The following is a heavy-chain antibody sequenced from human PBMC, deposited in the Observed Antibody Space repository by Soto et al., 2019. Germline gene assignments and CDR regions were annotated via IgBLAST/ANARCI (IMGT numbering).Heavy chain of an antibody. D-gene: IGHD6-13*01. CDR3: ERRGSSSGYGY. CDR2: IYYSVST. J-gene: IGHJ4*02. V-gene: IGHV4-39*01. CDR1: GGSISSSSYY. Sequence: PSETLSLTCTVSGGSISSSSYYWGWIRQPPGKGLEWIGSIYYSVSTYYNPSLTSRVTISVDTSKNQFSLKLSSVTAADTAVYYGERRGSSSGYGYGGKGYRVTVSA.